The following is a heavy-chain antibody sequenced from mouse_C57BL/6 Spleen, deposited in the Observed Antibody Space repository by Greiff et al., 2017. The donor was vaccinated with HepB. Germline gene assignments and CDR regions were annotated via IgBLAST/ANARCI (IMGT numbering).Heavy chain of an antibody. D-gene: IGHD1-1*01. CDR1: GYTFTSYW. CDR3: ARSPLTTVVATDY. J-gene: IGHJ2*01. V-gene: IGHV1-55*01. Sequence: QVQLQQPGAELVKPGASVKMSCKASGYTFTSYWITWVKQRPGQGLEWIGDIYPGSGSTNYNEKFKSKATLTVDTSSSTAYMQRSSLTSEDSAVYDCARSPLTTVVATDYWGQGTTLTVAS. CDR2: IYPGSGST.